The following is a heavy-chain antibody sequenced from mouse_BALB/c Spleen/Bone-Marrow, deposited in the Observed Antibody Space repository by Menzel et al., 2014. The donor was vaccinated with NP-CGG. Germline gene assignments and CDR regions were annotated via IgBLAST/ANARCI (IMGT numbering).Heavy chain of an antibody. Sequence: KQSGPELIKPGASVKMSCKASGYTFTTYVIHWVKQKPGQGLEWIGYINPYNDGTKYNEKFKGKATLTSDKSSSTAYMELSSLTSEDSAVYYCAKDYGSRNFDYWGQGTTLTVSS. V-gene: IGHV1-14*01. CDR1: GYTFTTYV. CDR3: AKDYGSRNFDY. D-gene: IGHD1-1*01. CDR2: INPYNDGT. J-gene: IGHJ2*01.